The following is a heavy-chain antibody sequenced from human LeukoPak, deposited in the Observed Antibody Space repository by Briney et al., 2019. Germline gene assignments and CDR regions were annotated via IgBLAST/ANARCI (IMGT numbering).Heavy chain of an antibody. CDR1: GFTFSSYS. Sequence: GGSLRLSCAASGFTFSSYSMNWVRQAPGKGLEWVSSISSSSSYIYYADSVKGRFTISRDNAKNSLYLQMNSLRAEDTAVYYCAKAPYDYGDYGVDYWGQGTLVTVSS. CDR3: AKAPYDYGDYGVDY. V-gene: IGHV3-21*01. D-gene: IGHD4-17*01. J-gene: IGHJ4*02. CDR2: ISSSSSYI.